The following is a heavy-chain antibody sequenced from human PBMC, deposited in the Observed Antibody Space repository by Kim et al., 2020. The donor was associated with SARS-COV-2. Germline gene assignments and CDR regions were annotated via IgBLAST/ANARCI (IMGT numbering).Heavy chain of an antibody. V-gene: IGHV1-69*01. D-gene: IGHD3-9*01. CDR3: ATRNYDFLTGAFDS. Sequence: YRQEFQDRFTITVDESTNTVYMELSSLTSEDTAVYFCATRNYDFLTGAFDSWGQGTLVTVSS. J-gene: IGHJ4*02.